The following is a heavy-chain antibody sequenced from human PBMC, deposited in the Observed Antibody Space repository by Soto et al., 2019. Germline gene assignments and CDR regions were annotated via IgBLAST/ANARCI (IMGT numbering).Heavy chain of an antibody. CDR1: GFTFSSYS. CDR2: ISSSSTI. Sequence: GGSLRLSCAASGFTFSSYSMNWVRQAPGKGLEWVSYISSSSTIYYADSVKGRFTISRDNAKNSLYLQMNSLRAEDTAVYYCARDLNLGSFDYWGQGTLVTVSS. CDR3: ARDLNLGSFDY. V-gene: IGHV3-48*01. J-gene: IGHJ4*02.